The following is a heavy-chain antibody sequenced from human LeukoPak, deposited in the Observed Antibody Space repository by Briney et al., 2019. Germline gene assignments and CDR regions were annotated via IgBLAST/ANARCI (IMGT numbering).Heavy chain of an antibody. D-gene: IGHD3-9*01. V-gene: IGHV1-69*04. CDR2: IIPILGIA. J-gene: IGHJ4*02. CDR3: AGAPPYDILTGYESDY. Sequence: GASVKVSCKASGGTFSSYAISWVRQAPGQGLEWMGRIIPILGIANYAQKFQGRVTITADKSTSTAYMELSSLRSEDTAVYYCAGAPPYDILTGYESDYWGQGTLVTVSS. CDR1: GGTFSSYA.